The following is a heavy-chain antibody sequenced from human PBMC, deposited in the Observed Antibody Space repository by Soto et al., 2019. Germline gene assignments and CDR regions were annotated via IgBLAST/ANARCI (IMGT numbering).Heavy chain of an antibody. D-gene: IGHD5-18*01. V-gene: IGHV3-23*01. Sequence: EVQLLESGGGLVQPGGSLRLSCAASGITFSNYALSWVRQAPGKGLEWVSGISGSGTGTYYADSVKGRFTFSRDNSKSTLYLHMNSLRADDTAIYYCAKEGGGGTAMVTSYFDYWGQGTLVTVSS. J-gene: IGHJ4*02. CDR3: AKEGGGGTAMVTSYFDY. CDR1: GITFSNYA. CDR2: ISGSGTGT.